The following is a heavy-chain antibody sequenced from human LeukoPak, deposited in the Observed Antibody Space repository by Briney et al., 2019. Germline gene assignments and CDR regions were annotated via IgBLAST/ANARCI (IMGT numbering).Heavy chain of an antibody. CDR1: GGSFSGYY. D-gene: IGHD6-6*01. V-gene: IGHV4-34*01. J-gene: IGHJ5*02. Sequence: SETLSLTCAVYGGSFSGYYWSWIRQPPGKGLEWIGEINHSGSTNYNPSLKSRVTISVDTSKNQFSLKLSSVTAADTAVYYCARLSLKGDSSSSWGQGTLVTVSS. CDR2: INHSGST. CDR3: ARLSLKGDSSSS.